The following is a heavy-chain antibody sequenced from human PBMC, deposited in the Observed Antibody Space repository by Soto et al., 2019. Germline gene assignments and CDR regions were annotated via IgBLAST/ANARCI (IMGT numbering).Heavy chain of an antibody. CDR2: IIPNLNLA. D-gene: IGHD3-22*01. J-gene: IGHJ4*02. Sequence: QVRLVQSGAEVKKPGFSVKVSCKASGDSFTSYTFHWVRQAPGQGLEWMGRIIPNLNLANYAERFEGRVKFTADRSTNTAKMELHSLTSRDTAMDHCARVVKESSGWQYYCVLWGQGSLVTV. V-gene: IGHV1-69*02. CDR3: ARVVKESSGWQYYCVL. CDR1: GDSFTSYT.